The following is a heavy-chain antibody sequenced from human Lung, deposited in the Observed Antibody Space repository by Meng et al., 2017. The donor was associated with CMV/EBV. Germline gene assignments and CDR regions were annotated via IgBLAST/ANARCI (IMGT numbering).Heavy chain of an antibody. J-gene: IGHJ4*02. CDR1: GFTFSSYT. CDR2: ISSSSSHI. V-gene: IGHV3-21*01. D-gene: IGHD3-16*01. Sequence: GGSLRLSCAASGFTFSSYTMDWVRQAPGKGLEWVSSISSSSSHIYYTDSVKGRFTISRDNAENSLYLQMNSLRAEDTAVYYCARDWGPFDFWGRGTLVTVSS. CDR3: ARDWGPFDF.